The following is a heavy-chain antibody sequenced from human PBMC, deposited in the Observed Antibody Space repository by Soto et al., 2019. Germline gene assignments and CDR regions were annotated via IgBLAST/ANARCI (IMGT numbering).Heavy chain of an antibody. CDR2: INPNSGGT. D-gene: IGHD3-3*01. Sequence: ASVKVSCKASGYTFTGYYMHWVRQAPGQGLEWMGWINPNSGGTNYAQKFQGRVTMTRDTSISTAYMELSRLRSDDTAVYYCATDLRAVTIFGVVTTYYYYGMDVWGQGTTVTVSS. J-gene: IGHJ6*02. CDR3: ATDLRAVTIFGVVTTYYYYGMDV. V-gene: IGHV1-2*02. CDR1: GYTFTGYY.